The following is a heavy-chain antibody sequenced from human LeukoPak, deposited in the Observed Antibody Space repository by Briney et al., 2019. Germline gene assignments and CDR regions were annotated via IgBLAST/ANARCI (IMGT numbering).Heavy chain of an antibody. J-gene: IGHJ4*02. CDR3: ARSGGYSYGRADY. Sequence: GGSLRLSCAASGFTFSSYSMNWVRQAPGKGLEWVSSISSSSSYIYYADSVKGRFTISRDNAKNSLYLQMNSLRAEGTAVYYCARSGGYSYGRADYWGQGSLVTVSS. CDR1: GFTFSSYS. CDR2: ISSSSSYI. D-gene: IGHD5-18*01. V-gene: IGHV3-21*01.